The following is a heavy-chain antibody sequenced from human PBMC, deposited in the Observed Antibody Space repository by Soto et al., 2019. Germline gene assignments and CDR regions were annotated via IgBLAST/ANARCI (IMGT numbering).Heavy chain of an antibody. CDR1: GYIFTNFG. D-gene: IGHD6-13*01. Sequence: QVQLKQSGPEVRKPGASVRVSCKASGYIFTNFGISWVRQAPGQGLEWMGWISGYNDNTHYAQKLQGRVSMTTDTSTGTAYMDLRSLRSDDTAIYYCVRDSSSWFYYYYGMDVWGQGTMVTVSS. V-gene: IGHV1-18*01. CDR2: ISGYNDNT. CDR3: VRDSSSWFYYYYGMDV. J-gene: IGHJ6*02.